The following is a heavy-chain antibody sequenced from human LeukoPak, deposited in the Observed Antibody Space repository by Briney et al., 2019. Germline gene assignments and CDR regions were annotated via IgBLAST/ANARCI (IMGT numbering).Heavy chain of an antibody. CDR3: AIQTTDSEFDY. D-gene: IGHD1-1*01. CDR1: GYSFTSYW. J-gene: IGHJ4*02. V-gene: IGHV5-10-1*01. CDR2: IDPSDSYT. Sequence: GESLKISCKGSGYSFTSYWIGWVHQMPGKGLEWMGRIDPSDSYTKYSPSFQGHVTISVDKSISTAYLQWSSLKASDTAMYYCAIQTTDSEFDYWGQGTLVTVSS.